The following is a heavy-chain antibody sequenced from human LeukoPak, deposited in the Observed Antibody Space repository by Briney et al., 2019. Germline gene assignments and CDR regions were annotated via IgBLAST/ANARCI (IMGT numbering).Heavy chain of an antibody. Sequence: GASVKVSCKASGYTFTNYYMHWVRQAPGQGLEWMGIINPSGGSTSYAQKFQGRVTMTRDTSTSTVYMELSSLRSEDTAVYYCARDHGYCTNGVCSDPYWGQGTLVTVSS. J-gene: IGHJ4*02. CDR3: ARDHGYCTNGVCSDPY. CDR1: GYTFTNYY. CDR2: INPSGGST. D-gene: IGHD2-8*01. V-gene: IGHV1-46*01.